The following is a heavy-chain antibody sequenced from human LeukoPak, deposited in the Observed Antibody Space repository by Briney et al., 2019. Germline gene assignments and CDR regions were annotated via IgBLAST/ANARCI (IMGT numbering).Heavy chain of an antibody. D-gene: IGHD6-13*01. CDR3: ARDVYSSSWYRTDY. CDR1: GYTFTGYY. J-gene: IGHJ4*02. V-gene: IGHV1-2*02. Sequence: ASVKVSCKASGYTFTGYYMHWVRQAPGQGLEWMGWINPNSGGTNYAQKFQGRVTMTRDTSIGTAYMELSRLRSDDTAVYYCARDVYSSSWYRTDYWGQGTLVTVSS. CDR2: INPNSGGT.